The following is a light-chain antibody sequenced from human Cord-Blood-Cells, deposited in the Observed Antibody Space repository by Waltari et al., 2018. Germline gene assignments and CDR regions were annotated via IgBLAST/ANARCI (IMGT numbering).Light chain of an antibody. CDR2: AAS. V-gene: IGKV1-39*01. CDR1: QSISSY. CDR3: QQSYSTAPP. J-gene: IGKJ1*01. Sequence: DIQMTQSPSSLSASVGDRVTITGRASQSISSYLNWYQQKPGKAPKLLVYAASSLQSGVPSRFSGSGARTDFTITISSLQAEEFATDYPQQSYSTAPPFGHGTKVEIK.